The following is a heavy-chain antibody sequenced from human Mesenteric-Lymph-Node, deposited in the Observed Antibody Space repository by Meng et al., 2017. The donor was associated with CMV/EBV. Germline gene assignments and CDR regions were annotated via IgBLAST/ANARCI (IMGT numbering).Heavy chain of an antibody. CDR1: GDSMRGQY. D-gene: IGHD6-19*01. J-gene: IGHJ2*01. CDR3: ARPRGQWLTGYFDL. CDR2: IYYSGST. V-gene: IGHV4-59*08. Sequence: CTVSGDSMRGQYWGWIRQPPGKGLEWIGYIYYSGSTNYHPSLGSRVTMSVDTSKNQFSLKLSSVTVADTAVYYCARPRGQWLTGYFDLWGRGTLVTVSS.